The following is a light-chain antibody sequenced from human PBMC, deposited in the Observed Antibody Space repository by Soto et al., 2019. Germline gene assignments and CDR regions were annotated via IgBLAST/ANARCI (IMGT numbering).Light chain of an antibody. Sequence: QSALTQPASVSGSPGQSISISCTGTSSDVGGYNYVSWYQQHPGKAPKLSIYEVTNRPSGVSYRFSGSKSGNTASLTISGLQAEDEADYYCSSYTGSSTFVFGTGTKLTVL. CDR1: SSDVGGYNY. J-gene: IGLJ1*01. CDR2: EVT. CDR3: SSYTGSSTFV. V-gene: IGLV2-14*01.